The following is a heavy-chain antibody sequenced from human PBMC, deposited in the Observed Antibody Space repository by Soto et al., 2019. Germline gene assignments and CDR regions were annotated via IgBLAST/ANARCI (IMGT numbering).Heavy chain of an antibody. CDR2: ISGSGGAT. CDR1: GFSFSSSA. V-gene: IGHV3-23*01. D-gene: IGHD3-3*01. J-gene: IGHJ4*02. CDR3: AKATLRVVHPLVFDH. Sequence: PVGSLRVSGEASGFSFSSSAMNWVRQASGKGLEWISVISGSGGATYCADSVKGRFTISRDNSKNTLYVQMNSRRAEDTAVYYCAKATLRVVHPLVFDHWGQGSLVTVSS.